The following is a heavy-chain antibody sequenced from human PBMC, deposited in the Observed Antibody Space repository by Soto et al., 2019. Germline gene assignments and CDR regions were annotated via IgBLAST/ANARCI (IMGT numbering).Heavy chain of an antibody. V-gene: IGHV4-34*01. CDR2: INHSGST. D-gene: IGHD3-22*01. CDR1: GGSFSGYY. CDR3: ARFRYYDSSGYRYYYYYGMDV. Sequence: QVQLQQWGAGLLKPSETLSLTCAVYGGSFSGYYWSWIRQPPGKGLEWIGEINHSGSTNYNPSLKSRVTISVDTSKNQFSLKLSSVTAADTAVYYCARFRYYDSSGYRYYYYYGMDVWGQGTTVTVSS. J-gene: IGHJ6*02.